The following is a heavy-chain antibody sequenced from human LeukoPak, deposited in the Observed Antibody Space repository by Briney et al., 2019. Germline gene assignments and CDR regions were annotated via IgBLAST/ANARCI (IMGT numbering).Heavy chain of an antibody. D-gene: IGHD6-19*01. CDR3: AKAVAGLDSYYYYYMDV. Sequence: GASVKVSCKASGYTFTGYYMHRVRQAPGQGLEWMGWMNPNSGNTGYAQKFQGRVTMTRNTSISTAYMELSSLRSEDTAVYYCAKAVAGLDSYYYYYMDVWGKGTTVTVSS. J-gene: IGHJ6*03. CDR2: MNPNSGNT. CDR1: GYTFTGYY. V-gene: IGHV1-8*02.